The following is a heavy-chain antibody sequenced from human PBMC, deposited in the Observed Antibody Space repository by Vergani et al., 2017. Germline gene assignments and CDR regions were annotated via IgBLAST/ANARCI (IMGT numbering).Heavy chain of an antibody. D-gene: IGHD6-13*01. Sequence: QVQLQESGPGLVKPSETLSLTCTVSGGSISSYYWRWIRQPAGKGLEWIGRIYTSGSTNYNPSLKSRVTMSVDTSKNQFSLELSSVTAADTAAYYCARVVSSSWRTADFDYWGQGTLVTVSS. V-gene: IGHV4-4*07. CDR3: ARVVSSSWRTADFDY. CDR1: GGSISSYY. CDR2: IYTSGST. J-gene: IGHJ4*02.